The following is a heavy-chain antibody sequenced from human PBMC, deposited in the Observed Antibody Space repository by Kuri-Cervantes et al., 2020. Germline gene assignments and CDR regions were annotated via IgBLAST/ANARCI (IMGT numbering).Heavy chain of an antibody. J-gene: IGHJ5*01. V-gene: IGHV4-30-2*01. CDR3: AREIDYGDYGWFDS. D-gene: IGHD4-17*01. CDR1: GGSISSGGYS. CDR2: MYHSGST. Sequence: SQTLSLTCGVSGGSISSGGYSWSWIRQPPGKGLEWIGYMYHSGSTYYNPSLKSRVTISADSSKNQFSLNLSSVTAADTAVYYCAREIDYGDYGWFDSWGQGTLVTVSS.